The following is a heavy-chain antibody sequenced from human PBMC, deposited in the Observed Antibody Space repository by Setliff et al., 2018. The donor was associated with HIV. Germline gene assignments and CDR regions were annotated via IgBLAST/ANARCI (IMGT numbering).Heavy chain of an antibody. CDR2: ISAYNGYT. CDR1: GYTFTSYG. V-gene: IGHV1-18*01. D-gene: IGHD2-8*01. J-gene: IGHJ6*03. Sequence: VASVKVSCKASGYTFTSYGISWVRQAPGQGLEWMGWISAYNGYTNYAQKLQGRVTMTTDTSTSTAYMELRSLRSDDTAVYYCARDGWRHVLHGNYYYYFMDVWGKGTTVTVSS. CDR3: ARDGWRHVLHGNYYYYFMDV.